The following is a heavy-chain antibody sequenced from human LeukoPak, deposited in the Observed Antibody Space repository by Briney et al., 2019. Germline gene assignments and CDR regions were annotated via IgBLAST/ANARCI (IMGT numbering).Heavy chain of an antibody. CDR2: IYYSGST. D-gene: IGHD1-1*01. J-gene: IGHJ4*02. CDR3: ARDSRRRFDY. CDR1: GGSISSYY. Sequence: SETLSLTCTVSGGSISSYYWSWIRQPPGKGLEWIGYIYYSGSTNCNPSLKSRVTISVDTSKNQFSLKLSSVTAADTAVYYCARDSRRRFDYWGQGTLVTVSS. V-gene: IGHV4-59*12.